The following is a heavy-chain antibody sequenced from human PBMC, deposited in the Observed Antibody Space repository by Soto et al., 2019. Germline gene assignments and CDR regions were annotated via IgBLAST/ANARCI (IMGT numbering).Heavy chain of an antibody. CDR1: GYTLTELS. CDR3: ATAPFDGVHSSGSRHYYFDY. J-gene: IGHJ4*02. Sequence: ASVKVSCKVSGYTLTELSMHWVRQAPGKGLEWMGGFDPEDGETIYAQKFQGRVTMTEDTSTDTAYMELSSLRSEDTAVYYCATAPFDGVHSSGSRHYYFDYWGKGTLVTVAS. V-gene: IGHV1-24*01. CDR2: FDPEDGET. D-gene: IGHD3-22*01.